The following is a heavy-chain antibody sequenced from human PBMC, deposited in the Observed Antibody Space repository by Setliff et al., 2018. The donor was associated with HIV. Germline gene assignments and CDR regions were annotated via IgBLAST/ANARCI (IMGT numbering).Heavy chain of an antibody. CDR2: INHSGST. V-gene: IGHV4-34*01. CDR3: ARRRRTGYSSGSQNYFDY. CDR1: GASFSGYY. J-gene: IGHJ4*02. Sequence: PSETLSLTCAVYGASFSGYYWSWIRQPPGKGLEWIGEINHSGSTNYNPSLKSRVTISVDTSKNQFSLKLSSVTAADTAVYYCARRRRTGYSSGSQNYFDYWGQGTLVTVSS. D-gene: IGHD6-19*01.